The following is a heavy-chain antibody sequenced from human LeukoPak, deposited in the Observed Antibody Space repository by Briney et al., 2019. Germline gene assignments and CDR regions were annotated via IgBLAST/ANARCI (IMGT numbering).Heavy chain of an antibody. V-gene: IGHV4-34*01. CDR3: ARRGYRGK. CDR2: INHSGNT. Sequence: PSETLSLTCAVHGGSFRGFYWDWIRQSPGKGLEWIGDINHSGNTNYNPSLKSRVTIALDTSKNQFSLNVTSVTAADTAVYYCARRGYRGKWGQGTLIVVSS. J-gene: IGHJ4*02. CDR1: GGSFRGFY. D-gene: IGHD5-18*01.